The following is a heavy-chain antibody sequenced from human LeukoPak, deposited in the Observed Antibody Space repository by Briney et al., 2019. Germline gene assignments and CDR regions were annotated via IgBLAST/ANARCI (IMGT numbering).Heavy chain of an antibody. V-gene: IGHV1-18*01. CDR1: GYTFTSYG. J-gene: IGHJ6*02. CDR3: ARVKARHFIRDYYGMDV. CDR2: ISAYNGNT. Sequence: ASVKVSCKASGYTFTSYGISWVRQAPGQGLEWMGWISAYNGNTNYAQKLQGRVTMTTDTSTSTAYMELRSLRSDGTAVYYCARVKARHFIRDYYGMDVWGQGTTVTVSS.